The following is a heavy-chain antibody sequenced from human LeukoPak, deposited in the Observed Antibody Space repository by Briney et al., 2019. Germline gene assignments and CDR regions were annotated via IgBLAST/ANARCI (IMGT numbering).Heavy chain of an antibody. CDR1: GYTFTGYY. J-gene: IGHJ6*03. CDR2: INPNSGGT. D-gene: IGHD5-18*01. CDR3: ARDSRSGYSYGPAYYYYYMDV. Sequence: ASVKVSCKASGYTFTGYYMHWVRQAPGQGLEWMGWINPNSGGTNYAQKFQGRVTMTRDTSISTAYMELSRLRSDDTAVYYCARDSRSGYSYGPAYYYYYMDVWGKGTTVTVSS. V-gene: IGHV1-2*02.